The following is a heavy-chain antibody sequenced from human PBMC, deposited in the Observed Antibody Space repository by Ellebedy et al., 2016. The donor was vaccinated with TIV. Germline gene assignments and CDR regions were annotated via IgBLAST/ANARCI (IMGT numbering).Heavy chain of an antibody. CDR3: ARTDPWQPIDD. CDR1: GGSVSSTRYY. CDR2: VYYSGSP. D-gene: IGHD2-21*02. Sequence: MPSETLSLTCSVSGGSVSSTRYYWAWIRQPPGKGLEYIGSVYYSGSPYYHPSFKSRVTLSVDTSKNQFSLNLRTVTAADTAVYYCARTDPWQPIDDWGQGILVSVSS. J-gene: IGHJ4*02. V-gene: IGHV4-39*01.